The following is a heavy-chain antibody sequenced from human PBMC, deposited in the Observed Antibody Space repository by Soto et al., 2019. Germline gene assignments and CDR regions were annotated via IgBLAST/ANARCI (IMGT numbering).Heavy chain of an antibody. V-gene: IGHV4-39*01. CDR2: IYYSGST. CDR1: GGSISSSSYY. D-gene: IGHD6-13*01. Sequence: SETLSLTCTVSGGSISSSSYYWGWIRQPPGKGLEWIGSIYYSGSTYYNPSLKSRVTISVDTSKNQFSLKLSSVTAADTVVYFCARHYSSSRYFHLDYSGQGTLVTVSS. J-gene: IGHJ4*02. CDR3: ARHYSSSRYFHLDY.